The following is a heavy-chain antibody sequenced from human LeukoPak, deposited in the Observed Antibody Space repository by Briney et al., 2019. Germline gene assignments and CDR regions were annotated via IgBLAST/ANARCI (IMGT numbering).Heavy chain of an antibody. CDR2: ISGSGGST. D-gene: IGHD3-22*01. V-gene: IGHV3-23*01. Sequence: GGSLRLSCAASGFTFSSYAMSWVRQAPGKGLEWVSAISGSGGSTYYADSVKGRFTISRDNSKNTLYLRMNSLRAEDTAVYYCANGGGYYDSNGYHFIDYWGQGTLVTVSS. CDR3: ANGGGYYDSNGYHFIDY. J-gene: IGHJ4*02. CDR1: GFTFSSYA.